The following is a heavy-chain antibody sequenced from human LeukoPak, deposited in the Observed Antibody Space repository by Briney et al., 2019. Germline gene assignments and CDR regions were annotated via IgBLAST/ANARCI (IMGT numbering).Heavy chain of an antibody. CDR2: IIPIFGTA. CDR1: GGTFSSYA. Sequence: GASVKVSCKASGGTFSSYAISWVRQAPGQGLEWMGGIIPIFGTANYAQKFQGRVTITTDESTSTAYMELSSLRSEDTAVYYCARGPLPVDSYRGDYGGQETLVPVPS. V-gene: IGHV1-69*05. CDR3: ARGPLPVDSYRGDY. J-gene: IGHJ4*02. D-gene: IGHD5-12*01.